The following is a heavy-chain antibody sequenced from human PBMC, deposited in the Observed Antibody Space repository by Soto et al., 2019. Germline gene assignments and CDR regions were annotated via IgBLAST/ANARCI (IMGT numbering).Heavy chain of an antibody. CDR1: GGTFSSYT. D-gene: IGHD3-10*01. CDR3: ARGARVMVRGITWFDP. CDR2: IIPILGIA. Sequence: QVQLVQSGAEVKKPGSSVKVSCKASGGTFSSYTISWVRQAPGQGLEWMGRIIPILGIANYAQKFQGRVTITAHNSTSTAYMELSSRRSEDTAVYYCARGARVMVRGITWFDPWGQGTLVTVSS. J-gene: IGHJ5*02. V-gene: IGHV1-69*02.